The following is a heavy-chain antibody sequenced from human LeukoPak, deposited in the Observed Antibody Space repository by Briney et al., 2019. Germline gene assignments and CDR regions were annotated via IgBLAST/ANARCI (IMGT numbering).Heavy chain of an antibody. D-gene: IGHD3-16*01. CDR2: IYYSGST. V-gene: IGHV4-39*01. CDR1: GGSISSSSYY. CDR3: AKQAGEVGAFDI. Sequence: SETLSLTCTVSGGSISSSSYYWGWIRQPPGKGLEWIGSIYYSGSTYYNPSLKSRVTISVDTSRNQFSVKLSSVTAADTAVYYCAKQAGEVGAFDIWGQGTMVTVSS. J-gene: IGHJ3*02.